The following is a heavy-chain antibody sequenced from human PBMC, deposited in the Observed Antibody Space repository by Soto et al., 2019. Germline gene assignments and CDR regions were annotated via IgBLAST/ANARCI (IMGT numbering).Heavy chain of an antibody. V-gene: IGHV3-9*01. CDR3: AKGDSSGCFDY. Sequence: DVQLVESGGGLVQPGRSLRLSCAASGFTFDDYAMHWVRQAPGKGLEWVSGISWNSGSIGYADSVKGRFTISRDNAKNSLYLQMNSLRAEDTALYYCAKGDSSGCFDYWGQGTLVTVSS. J-gene: IGHJ4*02. D-gene: IGHD3-22*01. CDR2: ISWNSGSI. CDR1: GFTFDDYA.